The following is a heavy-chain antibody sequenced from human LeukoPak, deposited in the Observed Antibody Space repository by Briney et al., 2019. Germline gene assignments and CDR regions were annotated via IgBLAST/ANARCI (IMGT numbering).Heavy chain of an antibody. CDR3: ARSSPIVVVPAAGNWFDP. D-gene: IGHD2-2*01. CDR1: GYTFTDYY. J-gene: IGHJ5*02. CDR2: INPNSDGT. Sequence: ASVKVSCKASGYTFTDYYIHWVRQTPGQGLEWMGWINPNSDGTNYAQKFQGRVTMTRDTSISTAYMELSRLRSDGTAVYYCARSSPIVVVPAAGNWFDPWGQGTLVTVSS. V-gene: IGHV1-2*02.